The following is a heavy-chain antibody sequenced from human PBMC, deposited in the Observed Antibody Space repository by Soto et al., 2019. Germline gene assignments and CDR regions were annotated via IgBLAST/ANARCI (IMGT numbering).Heavy chain of an antibody. CDR1: GFTFDDYA. V-gene: IGHV3-9*01. J-gene: IGHJ3*02. CDR3: AKDSVKYDNDGFDI. D-gene: IGHD3-16*01. CDR2: ISWNSGVI. Sequence: DVQLVESGGGLVQPGRSLRLSCAASGFTFDDYAMYWVRQAPGKGLEWVSGISWNSGVIGYADSVKGRFTISRDNAKNSLYLQMNSLRAEDTALYYCAKDSVKYDNDGFDIWGQGTMVTVSS.